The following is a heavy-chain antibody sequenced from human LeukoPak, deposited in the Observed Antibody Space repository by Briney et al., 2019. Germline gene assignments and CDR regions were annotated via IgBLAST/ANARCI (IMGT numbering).Heavy chain of an antibody. Sequence: SETLSLTCTVSGDSINSYYWSWIRQPAGKGLEWIGRIYTSGSTNYNPSLKSRVTISVDTSKNQFSLKLSSVTAADTAVYYCARDPRIAAAPDVRPWGQGTLVTVSS. CDR3: ARDPRIAAAPDVRP. V-gene: IGHV4-4*07. D-gene: IGHD6-13*01. CDR1: GDSINSYY. J-gene: IGHJ5*02. CDR2: IYTSGST.